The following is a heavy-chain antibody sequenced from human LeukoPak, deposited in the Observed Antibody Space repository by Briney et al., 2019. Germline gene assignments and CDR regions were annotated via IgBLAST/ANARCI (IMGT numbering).Heavy chain of an antibody. D-gene: IGHD3-10*01. V-gene: IGHV3-13*01. CDR3: ARVSGGYGMDV. CDR1: GFTFSSYD. J-gene: IGHJ6*02. CDR2: IGTAGDT. Sequence: PGGSLRLSCAASGFTFSSYDMHWVRQATGKGLEWVSAIGTAGDTYYPGSVKGRFTISRENAKNSLYLQMNSLRAGDTAVYYCARVSGGYGMDVWGQGTTVTVSS.